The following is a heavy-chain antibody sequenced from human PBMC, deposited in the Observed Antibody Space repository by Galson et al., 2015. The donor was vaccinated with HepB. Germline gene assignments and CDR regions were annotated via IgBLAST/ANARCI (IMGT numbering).Heavy chain of an antibody. Sequence: SVKVSCKASGYTFTSYGINWLRQAPGQGLEWMGRITTYNDNTNYAQKLQGRVTMTTDTSTSTAYMELRSLTSDDTAVYYCAASGGEQWDFHYWGQGTLVTVSS. CDR1: GYTFTSYG. CDR2: ITTYNDNT. V-gene: IGHV1-18*04. D-gene: IGHD1/OR15-1a*01. CDR3: AASGGEQWDFHY. J-gene: IGHJ4*02.